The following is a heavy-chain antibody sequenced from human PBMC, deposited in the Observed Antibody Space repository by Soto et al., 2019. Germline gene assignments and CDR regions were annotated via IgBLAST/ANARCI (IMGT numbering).Heavy chain of an antibody. D-gene: IGHD1-1*01. CDR3: ARDYYHSPGTTMGADIDY. CDR1: GYTFTSYG. Sequence: QVQLVQSGAEVKKPGASVKVSCKASGYTFTSYGISWVRQAPGQGLEWMGWISAYNGNTNYAQKLQGRVTMTTDTATSTAYMELRSLRSDDTAVYYCARDYYHSPGTTMGADIDYWGQGTLVTVSS. J-gene: IGHJ4*02. V-gene: IGHV1-18*01. CDR2: ISAYNGNT.